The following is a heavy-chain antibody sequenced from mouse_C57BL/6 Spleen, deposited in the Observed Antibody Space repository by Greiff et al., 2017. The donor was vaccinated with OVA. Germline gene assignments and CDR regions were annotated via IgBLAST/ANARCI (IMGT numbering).Heavy chain of an antibody. CDR3: ARLDDTPYFDY. V-gene: IGHV1-82*01. Sequence: VQLQHSGPELVKPGASVKISCKASGYAFSSSWMNWVKQRPGKGLEWIGRIYPGDGDTNYNGKFKGKATLTADKSSSTAYMQLSSLTSEDSAVYCCARLDDTPYFDYWGQGTTLTVSS. J-gene: IGHJ2*01. D-gene: IGHD2-3*01. CDR1: GYAFSSSW. CDR2: IYPGDGDT.